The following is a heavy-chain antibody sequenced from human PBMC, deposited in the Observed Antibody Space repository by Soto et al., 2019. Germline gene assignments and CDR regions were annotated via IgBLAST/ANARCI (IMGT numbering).Heavy chain of an antibody. CDR1: GGSISSSSYY. CDR3: ARHLDTYYYHFSGGLDS. D-gene: IGHD3-22*01. Sequence: SETLSLTCTFSGGSISSSSYYWAWVRQPPGKGLEWIGSIYYSGNTFYNPSLKSRVTISVDTSKNQFSLKLSSVTAADTAVYYCARHLDTYYYHFSGGLDSWGQGTLVTVSS. CDR2: IYYSGNT. J-gene: IGHJ5*01. V-gene: IGHV4-39*01.